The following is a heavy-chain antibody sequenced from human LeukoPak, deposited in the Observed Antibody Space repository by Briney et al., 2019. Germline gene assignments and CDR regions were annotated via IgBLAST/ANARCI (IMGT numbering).Heavy chain of an antibody. CDR2: INPNSGGT. CDR3: ARQATPLAAFDI. V-gene: IGHV1-2*02. J-gene: IGHJ3*02. CDR1: GYTFTGYY. D-gene: IGHD5-12*01. Sequence: ASVKVSCKASGYTFTGYYMHWVRQAPRQGIEWVGWINPNSGGTNYAQKFQGRVTVTRDTSISTAYMELSRLRSDDTAVYYCARQATPLAAFDIWGQETLVTVSS.